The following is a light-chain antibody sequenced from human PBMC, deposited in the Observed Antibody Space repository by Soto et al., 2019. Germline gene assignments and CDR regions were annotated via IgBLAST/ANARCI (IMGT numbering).Light chain of an antibody. CDR2: AAS. Sequence: DLQMTQSPSSLSASVGDRVTITCRASQSISSYLNWYQQKPGKAPKLLIYAASSLQSGVPSRFSGSGSGTDFTLTISSLQPEYFANYYCQQSYSTPLTFGGGTKVEIK. V-gene: IGKV1-39*01. J-gene: IGKJ4*01. CDR3: QQSYSTPLT. CDR1: QSISSY.